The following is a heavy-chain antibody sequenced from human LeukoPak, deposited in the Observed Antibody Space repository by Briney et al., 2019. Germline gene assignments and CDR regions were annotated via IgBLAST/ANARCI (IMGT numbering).Heavy chain of an antibody. CDR1: GGSISSYY. CDR3: ARDAKDRKATYYYGMDV. J-gene: IGHJ6*02. Sequence: PSETLSLTCTVSGGSISSYYWSWIRQPPGKGLEWIGYIYYSGSTNYNPSLKSRVTISVDTSKNQFSLKLSSVTAADTAVYYCARDAKDRKATYYYGMDVWGQGTTVTVS. V-gene: IGHV4-59*01. CDR2: IYYSGST. D-gene: IGHD2-15*01.